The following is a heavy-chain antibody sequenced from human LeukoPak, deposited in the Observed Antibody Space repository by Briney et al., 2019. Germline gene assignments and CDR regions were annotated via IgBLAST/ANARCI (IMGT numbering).Heavy chain of an antibody. J-gene: IGHJ6*02. CDR2: ISNSGSDI. CDR3: ARSPRDSLRPRTNYYGMDV. V-gene: IGHV3-11*04. CDR1: GFPFSVYY. D-gene: IGHD1-1*01. Sequence: GGSLRLSCAASGFPFSVYYMSWIRQPPGKGLEWVSYISNSGSDIYYADSVKGRFTISRDNSKNTLYLQMNSLRAEDTAVYYCARSPRDSLRPRTNYYGMDVWGQGTTVTVSS.